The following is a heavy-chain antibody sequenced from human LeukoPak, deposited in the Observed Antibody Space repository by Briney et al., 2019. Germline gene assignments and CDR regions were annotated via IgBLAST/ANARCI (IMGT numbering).Heavy chain of an antibody. CDR2: IYHSGST. CDR1: GGSISSSNW. V-gene: IGHV4-4*02. CDR3: ARVSIPYYDSSGYCFAFDI. J-gene: IGHJ3*02. Sequence: SETLSLTCAVSGGSISSSNWWSWVRQPPGKGLEWIGEIYHSGSTNYNPSLKSRDTISVDKSKNQFSLKLSSVTAADTAVYYCARVSIPYYDSSGYCFAFDIWGQGTMVTVS. D-gene: IGHD3-22*01.